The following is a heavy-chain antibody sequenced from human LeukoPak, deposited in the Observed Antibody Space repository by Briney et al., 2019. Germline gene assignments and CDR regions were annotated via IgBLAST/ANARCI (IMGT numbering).Heavy chain of an antibody. J-gene: IGHJ4*02. CDR3: AKDLRLWFGELTADLDY. CDR2: IRDDGSNK. CDR1: GFTFSSYG. Sequence: WGSLRLSCAASGFTFSSYGMHWVRQAPGKGLEWVAFIRDDGSNKYYADSVKGRFTISRDNSKNTLYLQMNSLRAEDTAVYYCAKDLRLWFGELTADLDYWGQGTLFTVSS. V-gene: IGHV3-30*02. D-gene: IGHD3-10*01.